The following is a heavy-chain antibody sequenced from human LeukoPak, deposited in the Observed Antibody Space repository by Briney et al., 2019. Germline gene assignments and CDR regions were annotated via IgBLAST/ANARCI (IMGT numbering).Heavy chain of an antibody. Sequence: GGSLRLSCAASGFTFSSYSMNWVRQVPGKGLEWVSSISSSSSYIYYADSVKGRFTISRDNAKNSLYLQMNSLSAEDTAVYYCARDYLGGATTFDYWGQGTLVTVSS. CDR3: ARDYLGGATTFDY. D-gene: IGHD1-26*01. CDR1: GFTFSSYS. V-gene: IGHV3-21*01. J-gene: IGHJ4*02. CDR2: ISSSSSYI.